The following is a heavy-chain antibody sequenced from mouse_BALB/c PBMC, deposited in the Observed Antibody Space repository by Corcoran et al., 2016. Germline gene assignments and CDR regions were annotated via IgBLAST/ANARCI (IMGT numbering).Heavy chain of an antibody. D-gene: IGHD1-1*01. CDR3: MRYSSYWYFDV. V-gene: IGHV11-2*02. CDR1: GFTFSGFW. Sequence: EVQLLETGGGLVQPGGSRGLSCEGSGFTFSGFWMSWVRQTPGKTLEWIGDINSDGSAINYAPSIKDRFTIFRDNDKSTLYLQMGNVRSEDTATYCCMRYSSYWYFDVWGAGTTVTVSS. J-gene: IGHJ1*01. CDR2: INSDGSAI.